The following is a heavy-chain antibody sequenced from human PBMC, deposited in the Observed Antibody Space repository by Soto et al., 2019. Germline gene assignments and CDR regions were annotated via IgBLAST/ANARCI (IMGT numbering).Heavy chain of an antibody. Sequence: ASVKVSCKASGYTFTSYAMHWVRQAPGQRLEWMGWINAGNGNTKYSQKFQGRVTITRDTSASTAYMELSSLRSEDTAVYYCARGAVATIPEYFDYWGQGTLVTVSS. J-gene: IGHJ4*02. D-gene: IGHD5-12*01. CDR1: GYTFTSYA. CDR2: INAGNGNT. V-gene: IGHV1-3*01. CDR3: ARGAVATIPEYFDY.